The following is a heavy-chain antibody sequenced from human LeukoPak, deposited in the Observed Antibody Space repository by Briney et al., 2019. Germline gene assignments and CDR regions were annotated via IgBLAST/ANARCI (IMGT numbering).Heavy chain of an antibody. CDR1: GYTFTSYD. D-gene: IGHD5-12*01. CDR2: MNPNSGNT. CDR3: ARGLSDIVTENYYMDV. Sequence: ASVKVSCKASGYTFTSYDINWVRQATGQGLEWMGRMNPNSGNTGYAQKFQGRVTITRSTSISTAYMELSGLRSEDPAVYYCARGLSDIVTENYYMDVWGKGTTVTVSS. J-gene: IGHJ6*03. V-gene: IGHV1-8*03.